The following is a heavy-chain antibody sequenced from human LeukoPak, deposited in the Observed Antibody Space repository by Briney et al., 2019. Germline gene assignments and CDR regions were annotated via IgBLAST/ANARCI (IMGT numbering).Heavy chain of an antibody. J-gene: IGHJ4*02. Sequence: SVKVSCKASGGTFSSYTISWVRQAPGQGLEWMGRIIPILGIANYAQKFQGRVTITADKSTSTAYMELSSLRSEDTAVYYCARGYSGYDPIDYWGQGTLVTVSS. CDR3: ARGYSGYDPIDY. V-gene: IGHV1-69*02. CDR1: GGTFSSYT. CDR2: IIPILGIA. D-gene: IGHD5-12*01.